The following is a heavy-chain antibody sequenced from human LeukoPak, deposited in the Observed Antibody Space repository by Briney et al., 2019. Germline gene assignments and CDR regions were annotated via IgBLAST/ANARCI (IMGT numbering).Heavy chain of an antibody. CDR3: ARQDYYDSSGYYSTGNWFDP. CDR1: GYSFTSYW. Sequence: GESLKISCKGSGYSFTSYWIGWVRQMPGKGLEWMGIIYPGDSDTRYSPSFRGQVTISADKSISTAYLQWSSLKASDTAMYYCARQDYYDSSGYYSTGNWFDPWGQGTLVTVSS. CDR2: IYPGDSDT. J-gene: IGHJ5*02. V-gene: IGHV5-51*01. D-gene: IGHD3-22*01.